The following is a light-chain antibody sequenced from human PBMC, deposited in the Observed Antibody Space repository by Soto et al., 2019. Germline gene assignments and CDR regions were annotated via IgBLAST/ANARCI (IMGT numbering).Light chain of an antibody. J-gene: IGKJ2*01. CDR2: TAS. CDR1: QSVSSK. V-gene: IGKV3-15*01. Sequence: EIVMTQSPGTLSVSPGERVTLSCRASQSVSSKVAWYQQKPGQAPRLLIFTASLRATGVPARFSGSESGTEFTLTISSLQSEDFAVYWCQQYYNWPLEYTFGQGTKLEI. CDR3: QQYYNWPLEYT.